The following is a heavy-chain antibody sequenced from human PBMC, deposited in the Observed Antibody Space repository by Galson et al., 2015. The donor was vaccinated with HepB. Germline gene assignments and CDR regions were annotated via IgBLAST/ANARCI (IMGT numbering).Heavy chain of an antibody. CDR2: IRSKAYGGTT. CDR1: GFTFGDYA. Sequence: SLRLSCAASGFTFGDYAMSWFRQAPGKGLEWVGFIRSKAYGGTTEYAASVKGRFTISRDDSKSIAYLQMNSLKTEDTAVYYCTRHYGSGSYYGSIYFDYWGQGTLVTVSS. D-gene: IGHD3-10*01. V-gene: IGHV3-49*03. J-gene: IGHJ4*02. CDR3: TRHYGSGSYYGSIYFDY.